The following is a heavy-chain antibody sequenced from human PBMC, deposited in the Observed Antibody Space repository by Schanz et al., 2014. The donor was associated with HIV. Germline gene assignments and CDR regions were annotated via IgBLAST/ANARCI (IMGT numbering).Heavy chain of an antibody. CDR3: TRGRFLERGGMDV. D-gene: IGHD3-3*01. Sequence: QVQLVESGGGLVQPGGSLRLSCAASGFNFNNYAMTWVRQAPGKGLEWVAVISHDGSKKYYADSVKGRFMISRDNSNNTLYLQMNSLRAEDTAVYFCTRGRFLERGGMDVWGQGTAVTVSS. V-gene: IGHV3-30*03. J-gene: IGHJ6*02. CDR2: ISHDGSKK. CDR1: GFNFNNYA.